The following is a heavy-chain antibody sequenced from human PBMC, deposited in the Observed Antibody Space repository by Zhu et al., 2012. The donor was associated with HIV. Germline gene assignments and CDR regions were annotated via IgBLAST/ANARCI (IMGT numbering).Heavy chain of an antibody. CDR2: IYTSGST. Sequence: QVQLQESGPGLVKPSETLSLTCTVSGGSIGSYYWSWIRQPPGKGLEWIGYIYTSGSTNYNPSLKSRVTISVDTSKNQFPLKLSSVTAADTAVYYCARGVGADYWGQGTLVTVSS. J-gene: IGHJ4*02. V-gene: IGHV4-4*09. D-gene: IGHD3-16*01. CDR3: ARGVGADY. CDR1: GGSIGSYY.